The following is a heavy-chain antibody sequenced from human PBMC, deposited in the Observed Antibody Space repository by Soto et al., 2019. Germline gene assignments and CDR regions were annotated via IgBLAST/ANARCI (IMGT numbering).Heavy chain of an antibody. CDR1: GYSFTSYW. CDR2: IYPGDSDT. V-gene: IGHV5-51*01. Sequence: GESLNISCKGSGYSFTSYWIGWVRQMPGKGLEWMGIIYPGDSDTRYSPSFQGQVTISADKSISTAYLQWSSLKASDTAMYYCARRLAPIFGVVIAFDYWGQGTLVTSPQ. J-gene: IGHJ4*02. D-gene: IGHD3-3*01. CDR3: ARRLAPIFGVVIAFDY.